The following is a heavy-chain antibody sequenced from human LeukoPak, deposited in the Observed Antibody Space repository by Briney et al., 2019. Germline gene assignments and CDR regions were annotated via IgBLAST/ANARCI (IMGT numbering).Heavy chain of an antibody. CDR2: IKEEGSRT. V-gene: IGHV3-7*04. CDR3: VRDHDYIDCYGGD. D-gene: IGHD2-21*02. J-gene: IGHJ4*02. CDR1: GFTFSSYW. Sequence: GGSLRLSCAASGFTFSSYWMTWVRQAPGKGLEWVATIKEEGSRTYYVDSVKGRFTISRDNAKNSLYLQMNSLRAEDTAVYYCVRDHDYIDCYGGDWGQGTLVTVSS.